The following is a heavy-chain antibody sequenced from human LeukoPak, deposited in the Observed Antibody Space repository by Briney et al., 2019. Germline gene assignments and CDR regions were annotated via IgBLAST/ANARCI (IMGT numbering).Heavy chain of an antibody. J-gene: IGHJ4*02. CDR3: ARRFNFDSSGFRTPIFDY. D-gene: IGHD3-22*01. CDR1: GYSFSTYW. CDR2: IYPKDSET. Sequence: GESLKISCKGSGYSFSTYWIGWVRQMPGKGLEWRGIIYPKDSETRYSPSVQGQVTISADKSIGAAYPQWSSLKASDTATYYCARRFNFDSSGFRTPIFDYWGQGTPVTVSS. V-gene: IGHV5-51*01.